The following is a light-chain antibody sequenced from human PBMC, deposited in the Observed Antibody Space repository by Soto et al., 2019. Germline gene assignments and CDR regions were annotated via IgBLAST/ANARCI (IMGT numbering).Light chain of an antibody. J-gene: IGKJ1*01. Sequence: IVLTQSPGTLSLSPGERATLSCRASQSVSSSYLAWYQQKPGQAPRLLIYGASSRATGIPDRFSGSGSGSVFTLNISRLEPEDFAVYYCQQYVRPPRTCGRGTKLEIK. CDR3: QQYVRPPRT. CDR1: QSVSSSY. CDR2: GAS. V-gene: IGKV3-20*01.